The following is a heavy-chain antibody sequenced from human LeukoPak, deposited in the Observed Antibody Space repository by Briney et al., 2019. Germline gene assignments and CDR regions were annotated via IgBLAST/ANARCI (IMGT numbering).Heavy chain of an antibody. CDR2: ISSSSSYI. J-gene: IGHJ3*02. CDR3: ARSLGYCSGGSCYDHDAFDI. V-gene: IGHV3-21*01. CDR1: GFTFSSYS. Sequence: GGSLRLSCAASGFTFSSYSMNWVRQAPGKGLEWVSSISSSSSYIYYADSVKGRFTISRDNAKNSLYLQMNSLRAEDTAMYYSARSLGYCSGGSCYDHDAFDIWGQGTMVTVSS. D-gene: IGHD2-15*01.